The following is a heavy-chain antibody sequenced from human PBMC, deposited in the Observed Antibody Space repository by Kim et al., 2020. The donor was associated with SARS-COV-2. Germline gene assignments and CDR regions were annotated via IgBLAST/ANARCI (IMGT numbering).Heavy chain of an antibody. V-gene: IGHV4-39*01. Sequence: SETLSLTSTVSGGSFSSSSYYWGWIRQPPGKGLEWIGSISYSGTTYYSPSLRGRITISVDTSKNQFSLRLSSVTAADTAVYYCAAAGERVLDFWSGTGYNYFDYWGQGTLVTVSS. J-gene: IGHJ4*02. CDR1: GGSFSSSSYY. CDR2: ISYSGTT. D-gene: IGHD3-3*01. CDR3: AAAGERVLDFWSGTGYNYFDY.